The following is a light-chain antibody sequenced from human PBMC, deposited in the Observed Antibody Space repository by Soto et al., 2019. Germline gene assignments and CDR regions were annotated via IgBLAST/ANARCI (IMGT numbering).Light chain of an antibody. J-gene: IGLJ2*01. CDR3: CSYAGSSTYVV. V-gene: IGLV2-23*02. CDR1: STDVGTYYL. CDR2: EVS. Sequence: QSVLTQPASVSGSPGQSITISCTGTSTDVGTYYLVSWYQQLPGKAPKLMIYEVSKRPSGVSNRFSGSKSGNTASLTISGLQAEDEADYYCCSYAGSSTYVVFGGGTQLTVL.